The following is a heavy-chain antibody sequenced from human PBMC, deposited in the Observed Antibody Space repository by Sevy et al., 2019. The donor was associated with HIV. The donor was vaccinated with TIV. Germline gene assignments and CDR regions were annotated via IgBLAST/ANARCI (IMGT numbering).Heavy chain of an antibody. CDR1: GFTFSSYS. CDR3: ARDGDNYYDSSGADY. Sequence: GGSLRLSCAASGFTFSSYSMNWVRQAPGKGLEWVSYISSSSSTIYYADSVKGRFTISRDNAKNSLYLQMNSLRDEDTAVYYCARDGDNYYDSSGADYWGHGTLVTVS. CDR2: ISSSSSTI. D-gene: IGHD3-22*01. V-gene: IGHV3-48*02. J-gene: IGHJ4*01.